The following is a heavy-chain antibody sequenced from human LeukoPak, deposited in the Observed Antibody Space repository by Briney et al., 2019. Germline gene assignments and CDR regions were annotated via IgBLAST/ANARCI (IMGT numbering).Heavy chain of an antibody. CDR3: GRTNVAYYYYYYMDV. V-gene: IGHV1-46*01. J-gene: IGHJ6*03. CDR1: GYTFTSYY. Sequence: ASVKVSCKASGYTFTSYYMHWVRQAPGQGLEWMGIINPSGGSTSYAQKFQGRVTMTRDTSTSTVYMELSSLRSEDTAVYYCGRTNVAYYYYYYMDVWGKGTTVTVSS. CDR2: INPSGGST. D-gene: IGHD2-8*01.